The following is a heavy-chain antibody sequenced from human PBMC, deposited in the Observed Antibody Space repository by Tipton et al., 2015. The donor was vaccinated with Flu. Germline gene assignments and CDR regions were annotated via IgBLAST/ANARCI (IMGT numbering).Heavy chain of an antibody. V-gene: IGHV4-61*02. CDR3: ARGRLETGCFDS. CDR2: LYTSGST. CDR1: GDFITTGHYY. J-gene: IGHJ4*02. D-gene: IGHD1-1*01. Sequence: TLSLTCNVSGDFITTGHYYWSWIRQPAGKGLEWIGRLYTSGSTSYNPSLKSRVTISVDTSKNQFSLKLTSVTAADTAVYFCARGRLETGCFDSWGQGTLVTVSS.